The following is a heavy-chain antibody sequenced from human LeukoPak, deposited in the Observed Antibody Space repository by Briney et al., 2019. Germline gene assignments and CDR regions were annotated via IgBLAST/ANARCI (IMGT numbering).Heavy chain of an antibody. V-gene: IGHV3-11*01. CDR2: ISSSGSTI. Sequence: GGSLRLSCAASGFTFSDYYMSWIRQAPGKGLEWVSYISSSGSTIYYADSVKGRFTISRDNAKNSLYLQMNSLRAEDTAVYYCAREAYLRYGDYAPYYYYGMDVWGQGTTVTVSS. J-gene: IGHJ6*02. CDR3: AREAYLRYGDYAPYYYYGMDV. CDR1: GFTFSDYY. D-gene: IGHD4-17*01.